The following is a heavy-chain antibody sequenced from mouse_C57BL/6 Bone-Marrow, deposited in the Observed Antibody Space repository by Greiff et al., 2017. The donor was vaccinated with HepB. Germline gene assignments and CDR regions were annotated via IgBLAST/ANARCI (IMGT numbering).Heavy chain of an antibody. CDR3: VSSDYYGSSYGFAY. CDR1: GFSFNTYA. Sequence: EVQLVESGGGLVQPKGSLKLSCAASGFSFNTYAMNWVRQAPGKGLEWVARIRSKSNNYATYYADSVKDRFTISRDDSESMLYLQMNNLKTEDTAMYYCVSSDYYGSSYGFAYWGQGTLVTVSA. CDR2: IRSKSNNYAT. J-gene: IGHJ3*01. D-gene: IGHD1-1*01. V-gene: IGHV10-1*01.